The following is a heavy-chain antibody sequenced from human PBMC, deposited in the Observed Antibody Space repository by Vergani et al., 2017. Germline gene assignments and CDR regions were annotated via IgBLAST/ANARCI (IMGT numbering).Heavy chain of an antibody. CDR1: GFTFSSYA. D-gene: IGHD3-10*01. CDR3: ANHYGSGSPFDY. V-gene: IGHV3-23*04. CDR2: ISGSGGST. Sequence: VQLVESGGGVVQPGRSLRLSCAASGFTFSSYAMSWVRQAPGKGLEWVSAISGSGGSTYYADSVKGRFTISRDNSKNTLYLQMNSLRAEDTAVYYCANHYGSGSPFDYWGQGTLVTVSS. J-gene: IGHJ4*02.